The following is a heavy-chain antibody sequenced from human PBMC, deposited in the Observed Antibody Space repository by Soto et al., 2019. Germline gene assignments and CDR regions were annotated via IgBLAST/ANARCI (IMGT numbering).Heavy chain of an antibody. V-gene: IGHV3-11*01. J-gene: IGHJ5*02. CDR2: ISSSGNSI. Sequence: QEQLVESGGGVVQPGGSLRLSCTASGFSFSDYYMSWIRQAPGKGLECIAYISSSGNSIYYADSVKGRFTVSRDNAKNSLYLHSNSLTAEDTAMYYCVRDDDYGGTNNWFDPWGQGTLVTVSS. CDR1: GFSFSDYY. CDR3: VRDDDYGGTNNWFDP. D-gene: IGHD4-17*01.